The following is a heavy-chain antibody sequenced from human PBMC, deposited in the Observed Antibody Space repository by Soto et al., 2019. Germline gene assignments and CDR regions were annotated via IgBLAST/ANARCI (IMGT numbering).Heavy chain of an antibody. Sequence: VGSLRLSCTASGFTFNTHWMHWVRQAPGKGLVWVSRIYFDGITTNYADSVKGRLTVSRDNAKNTVYLHVNTLRDEDTAVYYCARGGAMGVDYWGQGTLVTVSS. CDR3: ARGGAMGVDY. D-gene: IGHD1-26*01. CDR2: IYFDGITT. J-gene: IGHJ4*02. CDR1: GFTFNTHW. V-gene: IGHV3-74*01.